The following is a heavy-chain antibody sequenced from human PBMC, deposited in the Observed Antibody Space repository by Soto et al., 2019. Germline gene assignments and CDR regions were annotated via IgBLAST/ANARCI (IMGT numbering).Heavy chain of an antibody. J-gene: IGHJ4*02. Sequence: QVQLVQSGAEVKKPGASVKVSCKASGYTFTSYGISWVRQAPGQGLEWMGWISAYNGNTNYAQKLQGRVTMTTDTAASRACMGLRSLRSGDTAVYYWARDKGDGSGSYYGYWGQGTLVTVSS. D-gene: IGHD3-10*01. V-gene: IGHV1-18*01. CDR1: GYTFTSYG. CDR2: ISAYNGNT. CDR3: ARDKGDGSGSYYGY.